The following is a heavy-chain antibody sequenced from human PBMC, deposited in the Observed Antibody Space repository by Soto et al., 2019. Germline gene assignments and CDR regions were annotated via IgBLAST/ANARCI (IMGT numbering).Heavy chain of an antibody. CDR3: ARVVAVAGIGGWFDP. CDR1: GYTFTSYG. D-gene: IGHD6-19*01. J-gene: IGHJ5*02. V-gene: IGHV1-18*01. Sequence: GASVKVSCKASGYTFTSYGISWVRQAPGQGLEWMGWISAYNGNTNYAQKLQGRVTMTTDTSTSTAYMELRSLRSDDTAVCYCARVVAVAGIGGWFDPWGQGTLVTVSS. CDR2: ISAYNGNT.